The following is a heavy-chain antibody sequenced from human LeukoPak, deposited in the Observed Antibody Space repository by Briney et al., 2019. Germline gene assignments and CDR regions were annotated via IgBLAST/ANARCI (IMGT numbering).Heavy chain of an antibody. CDR2: IYYSGST. V-gene: IGHV4-38-2*01. D-gene: IGHD1-26*01. CDR3: ARLSGSYSA. CDR1: GYSISSGYY. J-gene: IGHJ5*02. Sequence: SETLSLTCAVSGYSISSGYYWGWIRQPPGKGLEWIGSIYYSGSTYYNPSLKSRVTISVDTSKNQFSLKLSSVTAADTAVYYCARLSGSYSAWSQGTLVTVSS.